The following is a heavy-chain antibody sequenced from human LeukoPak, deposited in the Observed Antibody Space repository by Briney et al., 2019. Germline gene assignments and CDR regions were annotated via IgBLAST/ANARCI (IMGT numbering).Heavy chain of an antibody. J-gene: IGHJ4*02. V-gene: IGHV4-39*07. CDR3: ARERGYSYGVDY. CDR1: GGSISGSSYY. D-gene: IGHD5-18*01. CDR2: IYYSGST. Sequence: SETLSLTCTVSGGSISGSSYYWGWIRQPPGKGLKWIGSIYYSGSTYYNPSLKSRVTISVDTSKNQFSLKLSSVTAADTAVYYCARERGYSYGVDYWGQGTLVTVSS.